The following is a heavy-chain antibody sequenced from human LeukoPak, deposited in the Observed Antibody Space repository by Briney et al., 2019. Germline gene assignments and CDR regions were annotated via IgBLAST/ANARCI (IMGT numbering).Heavy chain of an antibody. CDR2: ISGSGGST. D-gene: IGHD2-21*02. Sequence: PGGSLRLSCAASGFTFSSYAMSWVRQAPGKGLEWVSAISGSGGSTYYADSVKGRFTISRDNSKNTLYLQMNSLRAEDTAVYYCASQRPLYCGGDCETLFDLDYWGQGTLVTVSS. CDR3: ASQRPLYCGGDCETLFDLDY. CDR1: GFTFSSYA. V-gene: IGHV3-23*01. J-gene: IGHJ4*02.